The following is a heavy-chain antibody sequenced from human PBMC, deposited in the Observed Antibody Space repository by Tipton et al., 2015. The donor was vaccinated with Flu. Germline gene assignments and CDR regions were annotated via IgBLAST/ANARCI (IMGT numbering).Heavy chain of an antibody. CDR2: IYYSGST. CDR3: AGSMYYYDSSGYT. D-gene: IGHD3-22*01. Sequence: LRLFCTVSGGSISSYYWSWIRQPPGKGLEWIGYIYYSGSTNYNPSLKSRVTISVDTSKNQFSLKLSSVTAADTAVYYCAGSMYYYDSSGYTGGQRTLVTVSS. J-gene: IGHJ4*02. CDR1: GGSISSYY. V-gene: IGHV4-59*01.